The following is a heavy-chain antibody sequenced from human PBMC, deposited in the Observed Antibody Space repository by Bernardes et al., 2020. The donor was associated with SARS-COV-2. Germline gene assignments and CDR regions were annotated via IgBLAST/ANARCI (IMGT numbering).Heavy chain of an antibody. CDR2: IYSGGST. Sequence: GGSLRLSCAASGFTVSSNYMSWVRQAPGKGLEWVSVIYSGGSTYYADSVKGRFTISRDNSKNTLYLQMNSLRAEDTAVYYCAREGYFDWFGPPVYWGQGTLVTVSS. CDR3: AREGYFDWFGPPVY. CDR1: GFTVSSNY. J-gene: IGHJ4*02. V-gene: IGHV3-53*01. D-gene: IGHD3-9*01.